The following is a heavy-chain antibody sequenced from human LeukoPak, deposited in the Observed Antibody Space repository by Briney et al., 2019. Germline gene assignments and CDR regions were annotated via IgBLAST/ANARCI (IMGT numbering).Heavy chain of an antibody. CDR1: GGSFSGYY. D-gene: IGHD2-21*02. J-gene: IGHJ4*02. V-gene: IGHV4-34*01. Sequence: SETLSLTCAVYGGSFSGYYWSWIRQPPGKGLEWIGEINHSGSTNYNPSLKSRVTISVDTSKNQFSLKLSSVTAADTAVYYCARVTSCGGDRYSGRGDYFDYWGQGTLVTVSS. CDR2: INHSGST. CDR3: ARVTSCGGDRYSGRGDYFDY.